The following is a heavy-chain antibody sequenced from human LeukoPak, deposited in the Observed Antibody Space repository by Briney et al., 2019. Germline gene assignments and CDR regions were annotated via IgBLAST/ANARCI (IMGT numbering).Heavy chain of an antibody. J-gene: IGHJ1*01. V-gene: IGHV4-59*01. CDR2: IYDTGSTFFENANT. CDR3: ARGISSIAARPLYFQH. CDR1: GGSLNGYY. D-gene: IGHD6-6*01. Sequence: SETLSLTCTVSGGSLNGYYWSWIRQPPGKGLEWIGYIYDTGSTFFENANTNYNPSLKSRVTISADTSKNQFSLKLTSVTAADTAVYYCARGISSIAARPLYFQHWGQGTLVTVSS.